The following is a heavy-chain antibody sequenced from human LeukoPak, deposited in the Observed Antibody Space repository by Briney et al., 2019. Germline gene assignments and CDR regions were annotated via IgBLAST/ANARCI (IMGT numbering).Heavy chain of an antibody. D-gene: IGHD3-9*01. J-gene: IGHJ6*04. CDR3: ARGSSGVTISSYGMDV. Sequence: GGSLRLSCAASGFTFSDHYMDWVRQAPGKGLEWVGRTKNKANSYTTQYAASVKGRLTISRDDSKNSLYLQMNSLKTEDTAVYYCARGSSGVTISSYGMDVLGKGTTVTVSS. CDR2: TKNKANSYTT. CDR1: GFTFSDHY. V-gene: IGHV3-72*01.